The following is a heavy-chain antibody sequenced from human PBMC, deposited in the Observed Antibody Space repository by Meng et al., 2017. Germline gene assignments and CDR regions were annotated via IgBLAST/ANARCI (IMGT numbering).Heavy chain of an antibody. CDR1: GYSISSGYY. D-gene: IGHD3-22*01. J-gene: IGHJ6*02. CDR3: ARDCNYYDSSGYPYYYGMDV. Sequence: SETLSLTCSVSGYSISSGYYWGWIRQPPGKGLEWIGNIFHSGSTYYNPSLKSRVTISVDTSKNQFSLKLSSVTAADTAVYYCARDCNYYDSSGYPYYYGMDVWGQGTTVTVSS. CDR2: IFHSGST. V-gene: IGHV4-38-2*02.